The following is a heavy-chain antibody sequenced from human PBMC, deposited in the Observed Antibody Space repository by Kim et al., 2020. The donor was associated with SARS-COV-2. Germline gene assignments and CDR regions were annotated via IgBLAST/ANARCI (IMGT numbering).Heavy chain of an antibody. CDR2: TI. CDR3: SRGMRTAQSY. V-gene: IGHV3-48*02. J-gene: IGHJ4*02. Sequence: TINYADSVKGRFTVSRDDAKNSLYLQMSSLRDEDTAVYYCSRGMRTAQSYWGQGTLVTVSS. D-gene: IGHD2-21*02.